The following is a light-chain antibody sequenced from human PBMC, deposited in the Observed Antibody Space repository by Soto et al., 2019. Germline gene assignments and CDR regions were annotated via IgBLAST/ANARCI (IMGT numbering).Light chain of an antibody. CDR3: HNLPPLT. CDR1: QDITNY. J-gene: IGKJ4*01. CDR2: DAS. V-gene: IGKV1-33*01. Sequence: DIQMPQSPSSLSASVGDRVTITCQASQDITNYLNWCQQKPGKAPNLLIYDASNLETGVPSRFSGSECGTDFTFTISSLQPEDIATYKYHNLPPLTFGGGTKVEIE.